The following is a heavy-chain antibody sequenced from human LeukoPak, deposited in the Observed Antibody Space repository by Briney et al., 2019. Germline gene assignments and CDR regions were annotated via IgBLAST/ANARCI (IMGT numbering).Heavy chain of an antibody. V-gene: IGHV4-31*03. D-gene: IGHD2-2*01. CDR3: ARVSKYHRNYYGMDV. J-gene: IGHJ6*02. Sequence: SETLSLTCTVSGGSISSCGYYWIWHRQHPGKGRDGIGYIYYSGSTYYNPSLKSRVTISVDTSKNQFSLKLSSVTAADTAVYYCARVSKYHRNYYGMDVWGQGTTVTVSS. CDR1: GGSISSCGYY. CDR2: IYYSGST.